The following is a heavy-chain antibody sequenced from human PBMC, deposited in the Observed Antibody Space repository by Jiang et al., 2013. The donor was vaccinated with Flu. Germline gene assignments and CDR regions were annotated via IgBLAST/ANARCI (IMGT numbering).Heavy chain of an antibody. CDR3: ARLTKPLFDYFDY. CDR1: GGSIGSYY. Sequence: GLVKPSETLSLTCTVSGGSIGSYYWSWIRQPPGKGLEWIGHSHYSGSTNHNPSLKSRVTMSVDTSNNQFSLILSSVTAADTAVYYCARLTKPLFDYFDYWGQGTLVTVSS. J-gene: IGHJ4*02. V-gene: IGHV4-59*08. CDR2: SHYSGST. D-gene: IGHD3-3*01.